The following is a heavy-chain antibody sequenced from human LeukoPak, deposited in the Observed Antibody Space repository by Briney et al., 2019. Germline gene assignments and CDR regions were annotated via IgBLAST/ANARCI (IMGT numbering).Heavy chain of an antibody. CDR3: AKELGNFRSAFDY. Sequence: PGGSLRLSCAASGFTFSTYAMNWVRQAPGKGLEWVSAISGSGYSTYYADSVKGRFTISRDNSKGTLYLQMDSLRAEDTAVYYCAKELGNFRSAFDYWGQGTLVTVSS. V-gene: IGHV3-23*01. CDR1: GFTFSTYA. J-gene: IGHJ4*02. D-gene: IGHD3-3*01. CDR2: ISGSGYST.